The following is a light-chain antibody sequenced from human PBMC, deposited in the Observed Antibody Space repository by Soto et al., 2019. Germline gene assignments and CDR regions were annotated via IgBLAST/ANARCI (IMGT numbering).Light chain of an antibody. J-gene: IGKJ1*01. CDR3: QHYGGMWT. Sequence: EIVLTRAPATLSFPPVQGRTLSCRASQSVSSYLAWYQQKPGQAPRLLIYDASNRATGIPARFSGSGSGTEFILTISSLQPDDFATYCCQHYGGMWTFGQGTKVDIK. CDR2: DAS. CDR1: QSVSSY. V-gene: IGKV3-11*01.